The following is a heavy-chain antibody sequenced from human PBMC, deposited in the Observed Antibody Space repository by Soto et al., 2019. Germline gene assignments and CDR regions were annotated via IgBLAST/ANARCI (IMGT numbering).Heavy chain of an antibody. J-gene: IGHJ4*02. CDR2: INNDGSGT. Sequence: PGGSLRLSCAASGFTFSHYWMHWVRQAPGKGLVWVSRINNDGSGTSYADSVKGRFTISRDNAKNTLFLQMNGLRVDDTAVYYCTRDLYSASDYWGQGALVTVSS. CDR3: TRDLYSASDY. V-gene: IGHV3-74*03. CDR1: GFTFSHYW. D-gene: IGHD4-4*01.